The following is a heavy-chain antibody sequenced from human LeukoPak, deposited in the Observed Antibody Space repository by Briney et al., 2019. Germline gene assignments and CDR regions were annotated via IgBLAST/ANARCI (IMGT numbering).Heavy chain of an antibody. D-gene: IGHD4-11*01. CDR2: ISAYNGNT. Sequence: ASVKVSCKASGYTFTSYGISWVRLAPGQGLEWMGWISAYNGNTNYAQKLQGRVTMTTDTSTSTAYMELRSLRSDDTAVYYCARDPLSNYGDYYYGMDVWGQGTTVTVSS. V-gene: IGHV1-18*01. J-gene: IGHJ6*02. CDR1: GYTFTSYG. CDR3: ARDPLSNYGDYYYGMDV.